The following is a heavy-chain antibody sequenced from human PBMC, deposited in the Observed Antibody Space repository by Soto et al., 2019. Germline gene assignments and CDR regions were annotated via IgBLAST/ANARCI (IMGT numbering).Heavy chain of an antibody. CDR2: INPSGGST. V-gene: IGHV1-46*01. CDR1: GYTFTSYY. D-gene: IGHD3-9*01. J-gene: IGHJ5*01. CDR3: AKLRYFDWSAYNWFEY. Sequence: ASVKVSCTASGYTFTSYYMHWVRQAPGQGPEWMGIINPSGGSTSYAQKFQGRVTMTRDRSTSTVYMELNSLRVEDTAVYHCAKLRYFDWSAYNWFEYWGQGTPVTVSS.